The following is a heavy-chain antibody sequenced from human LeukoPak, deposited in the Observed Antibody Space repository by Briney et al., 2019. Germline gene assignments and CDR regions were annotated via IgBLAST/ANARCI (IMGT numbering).Heavy chain of an antibody. CDR2: IYTSGST. Sequence: PSETLSLTCTVSGGSISSYYWSWIRQPAGKGLEWIGRIYTSGSTNYNPSLKSRVTMSVDTSKNQFSLKLSSVTAADTAVYYCAGLEGYCTNGVCSGNYYYYGMDVWGQGTTVTVSS. D-gene: IGHD2-8*01. V-gene: IGHV4-4*07. J-gene: IGHJ6*02. CDR3: AGLEGYCTNGVCSGNYYYYGMDV. CDR1: GGSISSYY.